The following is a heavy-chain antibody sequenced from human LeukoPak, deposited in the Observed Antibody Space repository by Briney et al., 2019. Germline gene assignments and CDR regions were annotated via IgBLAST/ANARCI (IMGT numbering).Heavy chain of an antibody. CDR2: ISSSGSTI. V-gene: IGHV3-48*03. J-gene: IGHJ3*02. D-gene: IGHD2-2*01. CDR1: GFTFSSYE. CDR3: ARDPSVVVPAAMGAFDI. Sequence: GGSLRLSCAASGFTFSSYEMNWVRQAPGKGLEWVSYISSSGSTIYYADSMKGRFTISRDNAKNSLYLQMNSLRAEDTAVYYCARDPSVVVPAAMGAFDIWGQGTMVTVSS.